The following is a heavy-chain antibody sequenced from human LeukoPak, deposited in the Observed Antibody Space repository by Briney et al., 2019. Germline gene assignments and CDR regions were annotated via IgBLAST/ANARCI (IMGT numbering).Heavy chain of an antibody. D-gene: IGHD3-16*01. CDR1: GFTFRSYW. CDR2: IKQDGSEK. Sequence: GGSLRLSCAASGFTFRSYWMSWVRQAPGKGLEWVANIKQDGSEKYCVDSVKGRFTISRDNAKKSLYLQMNSLRAEDTAVYYCAKDGAPFDSWGQGTLVTVSS. J-gene: IGHJ4*02. V-gene: IGHV3-7*03. CDR3: AKDGAPFDS.